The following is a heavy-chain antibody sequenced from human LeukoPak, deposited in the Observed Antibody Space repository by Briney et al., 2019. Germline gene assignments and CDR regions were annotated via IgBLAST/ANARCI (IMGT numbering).Heavy chain of an antibody. V-gene: IGHV3-53*05. CDR3: ARGGSGSSLYYFDY. D-gene: IGHD3-10*01. Sequence: GSLRLSCAASGFTVSTNYMCWVRQAPGKGLEWVSVIYSGGSTFYADSVKGRFTISRDNSKNTVYLQMNSLRAEDTAMYYCARGGSGSSLYYFDYWGQGTLVTVSS. CDR1: GFTVSTNY. CDR2: IYSGGST. J-gene: IGHJ4*02.